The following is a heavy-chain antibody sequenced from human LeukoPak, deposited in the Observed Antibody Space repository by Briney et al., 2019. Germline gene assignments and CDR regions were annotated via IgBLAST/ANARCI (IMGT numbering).Heavy chain of an antibody. Sequence: SETLSLTCAVYGGSFSGYYWSWIRQPPGKGLEWIGEINHSGSTNYNPSLKSRVTISVDTSKNQFSLKLSSVTAADTAVYYCASAAGSGYYPFDYWGQGTLVTVSS. CDR2: INHSGST. V-gene: IGHV4-34*01. CDR1: GGSFSGYY. J-gene: IGHJ4*02. CDR3: ASAAGSGYYPFDY. D-gene: IGHD3-3*01.